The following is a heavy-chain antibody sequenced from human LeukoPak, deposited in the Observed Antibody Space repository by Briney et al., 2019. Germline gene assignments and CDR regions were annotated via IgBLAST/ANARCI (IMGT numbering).Heavy chain of an antibody. Sequence: ASVKVSCKASGYTFTSYDINWVRQATGQGLEWMGWMNPNSGNTGYAQKFQGRVTMTRNTSISTAYMELSSLRSEDTAVYYCARGLSYDSSGYYYQDAFDIWGQGTMVTVSS. CDR2: MNPNSGNT. CDR1: GYTFTSYD. J-gene: IGHJ3*02. D-gene: IGHD3-22*01. CDR3: ARGLSYDSSGYYYQDAFDI. V-gene: IGHV1-8*01.